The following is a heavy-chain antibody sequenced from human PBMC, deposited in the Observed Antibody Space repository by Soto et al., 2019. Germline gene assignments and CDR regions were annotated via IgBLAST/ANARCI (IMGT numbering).Heavy chain of an antibody. V-gene: IGHV3-15*07. D-gene: IGHD3-22*01. CDR2: IKSKTDGGTT. CDR3: SIGYDSSGYYDY. Sequence: GGSLRLSCAASGFTFSNAWMNWVRQAPGKGLEWVGRIKSKTDGGTTDYAAPVKGRFTISRDDSKNTLYLQMNSLKTEDTAVYYCSIGYDSSGYYDYWGQRTLVTVSS. CDR1: GFTFSNAW. J-gene: IGHJ4*02.